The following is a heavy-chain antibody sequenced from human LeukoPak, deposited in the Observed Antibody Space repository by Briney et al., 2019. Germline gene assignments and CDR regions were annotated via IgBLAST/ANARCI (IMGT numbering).Heavy chain of an antibody. CDR3: ARTDSYYYDSSGYFPRYFDY. J-gene: IGHJ4*02. V-gene: IGHV1-2*02. CDR1: GYTFTGYY. CDR2: INPNSGGT. Sequence: GASVKVSCKASGYTFTGYYMHWVRQAPGQGLEWMGWINPNSGGTNYAQKFQGRVTMTRDTSISTAYMELSRLRSDDTAVYYCARTDSYYYDSSGYFPRYFDYWGQGTLVTVSS. D-gene: IGHD3-22*01.